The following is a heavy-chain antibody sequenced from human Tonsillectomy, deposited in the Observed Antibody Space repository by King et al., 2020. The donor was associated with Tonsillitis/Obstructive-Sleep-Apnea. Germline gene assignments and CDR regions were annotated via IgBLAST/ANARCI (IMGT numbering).Heavy chain of an antibody. V-gene: IGHV4-34*01. CDR2: INHNGGT. Sequence: VQLQQGGAGLLKPSETLSLTCAVYGGSFSGDYWTWIRQPPGKGLEGIGEINHNGGTNYNPSLKSRVTISVDTSKKQFSRKLSSVTVADTAVYYCARRKRGDDYVWGSYRRDYGMDVWGQGTTVTVSS. D-gene: IGHD3-16*02. CDR1: GGSFSGDY. CDR3: ARRKRGDDYVWGSYRRDYGMDV. J-gene: IGHJ6*02.